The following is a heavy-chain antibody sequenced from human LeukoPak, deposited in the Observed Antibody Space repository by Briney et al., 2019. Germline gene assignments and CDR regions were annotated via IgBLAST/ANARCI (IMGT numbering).Heavy chain of an antibody. Sequence: HSGGSLRLSCAASGFTFSDYAMTWVRQAPGKGLEWVATISGSGVMTYYADSVKGRFTISRDNAKNSLYLQMNSLRAEDTAVYYCARSSSRYCSGGSCYSGVLGYFDYWGQGTLVTVSS. CDR3: ARSSSRYCSGGSCYSGVLGYFDY. J-gene: IGHJ4*02. D-gene: IGHD2-15*01. CDR1: GFTFSDYA. V-gene: IGHV3-23*01. CDR2: ISGSGVMT.